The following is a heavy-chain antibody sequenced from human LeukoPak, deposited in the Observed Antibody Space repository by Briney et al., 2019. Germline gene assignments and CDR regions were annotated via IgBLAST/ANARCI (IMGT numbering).Heavy chain of an antibody. D-gene: IGHD3-22*01. CDR3: ARESSSGYYLSY. CDR1: GFTVSSNY. CDR2: IYSGGRT. V-gene: IGHV3-66*01. J-gene: IGHJ4*02. Sequence: GGSLRLSCAASGFTVSSNYMSWVRQASGKGLEWVSVIYSGGRTYYADSVKGRFTISRDNSKNMLFLQMNSLRAEDTAIYYCARESSSGYYLSYWGQGTLVTVSS.